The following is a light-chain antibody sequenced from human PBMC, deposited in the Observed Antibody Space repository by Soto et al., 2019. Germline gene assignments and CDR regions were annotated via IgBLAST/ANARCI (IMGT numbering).Light chain of an antibody. Sequence: QSVLTQPPSASGTPGQRVTISCSGSSSNIGSNYVYWYQQLPGTAPKLLIYRNNPRPSGVPDRFSGSKSGTSASLAISGRRSEDEADYYCAAWDDSLSGQVFGTGTKVTVL. CDR3: AAWDDSLSGQV. V-gene: IGLV1-47*01. CDR1: SSNIGSNY. CDR2: RNN. J-gene: IGLJ1*01.